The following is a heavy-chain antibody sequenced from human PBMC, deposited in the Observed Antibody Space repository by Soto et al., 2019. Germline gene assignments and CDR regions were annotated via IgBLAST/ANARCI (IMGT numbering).Heavy chain of an antibody. CDR3: AKVGRSFDWLYFFDY. J-gene: IGHJ4*02. D-gene: IGHD3-9*01. CDR2: ISANGGTT. Sequence: GGSLRLSCATSRFTFSTYAMSWVRQAPGKGLEWVSTISANGGTTYYPDSVKGRFTISRDNSKNTLYLQMNSLGAEDTAVYYCAKVGRSFDWLYFFDYWGRGTLVTVSS. CDR1: RFTFSTYA. V-gene: IGHV3-23*01.